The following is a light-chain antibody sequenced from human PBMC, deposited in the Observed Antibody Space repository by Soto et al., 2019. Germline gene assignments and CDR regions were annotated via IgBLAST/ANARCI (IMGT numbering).Light chain of an antibody. CDR2: GVS. CDR1: QSGSGSF. CDR3: QQYGSSGT. J-gene: IGKJ1*01. Sequence: EVVLTQSPGTLSLSPGERATLSCRASQSGSGSFVAWYQHKPGQAPRLLIYGVSSRVTGIPDRFSGSGSGTDFTLTISRLEPEDFAVYYCQQYGSSGTFGQGTKVDIK. V-gene: IGKV3-20*01.